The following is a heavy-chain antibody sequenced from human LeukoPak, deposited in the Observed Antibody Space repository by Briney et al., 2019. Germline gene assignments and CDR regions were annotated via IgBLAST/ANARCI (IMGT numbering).Heavy chain of an antibody. CDR2: INLDGSEI. D-gene: IGHD3-22*01. Sequence: GGSLRLSCEASGFVFGHSWMSWVRQAPGKGLEWVANINLDGSEINYLDSLTGRLTISRDNARDSLYLQMNGLRAEDTAVYFCVRDRGYSTFDYWGQGTLVTVSS. J-gene: IGHJ4*02. CDR1: GFVFGHSW. V-gene: IGHV3-7*03. CDR3: VRDRGYSTFDY.